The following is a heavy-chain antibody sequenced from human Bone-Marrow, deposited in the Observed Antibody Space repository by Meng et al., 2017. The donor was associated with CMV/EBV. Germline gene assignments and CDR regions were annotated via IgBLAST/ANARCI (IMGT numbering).Heavy chain of an antibody. J-gene: IGHJ4*02. D-gene: IGHD6-13*01. V-gene: IGHV1-18*01. CDR1: GGTFSSYA. CDR3: ARGRGRSSWSPYYFDY. Sequence: ASVKVSCKASGGTFSSYAISWVRQAPGQGLEWMGWISAYNGNTNYAQKLQGRVTMTTDTSTSTAYMELRSLRSDDTAVYYCARGRGRSSWSPYYFDYWGQGTLVTVSS. CDR2: ISAYNGNT.